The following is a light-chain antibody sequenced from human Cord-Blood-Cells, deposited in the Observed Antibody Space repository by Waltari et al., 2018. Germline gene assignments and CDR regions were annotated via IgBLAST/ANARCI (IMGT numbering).Light chain of an antibody. J-gene: IGLJ3*02. CDR2: DVS. V-gene: IGLV2-14*01. Sequence: QSALTQPASVSGSPGQSIPIPCTGPSSDVGGYNYVPWYQQHPGKAPKLMLYDVSNRPSGVSNRFSGSKSGNTASLTISGLQAEDEADYYCSSYTSSSTWVFGGGTKLTVL. CDR3: SSYTSSSTWV. CDR1: SSDVGGYNY.